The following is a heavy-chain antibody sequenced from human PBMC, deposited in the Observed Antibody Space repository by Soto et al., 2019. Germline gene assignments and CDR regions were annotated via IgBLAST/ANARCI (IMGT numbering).Heavy chain of an antibody. V-gene: IGHV4-31*03. CDR3: ARADYDILTGLDAFDI. CDR1: GGSISSGGYY. CDR2: IYYSGST. J-gene: IGHJ3*02. D-gene: IGHD3-9*01. Sequence: QVQLQESGPGLVKPSQTLSLTCTVSGGSISSGGYYWSWIRQHPGKGLEWIGYIYYSGSTYYNPSLKSRVTISVDTSKNQFSLKLSSVTAADTAVYYCARADYDILTGLDAFDIWGQGTMVTVSS.